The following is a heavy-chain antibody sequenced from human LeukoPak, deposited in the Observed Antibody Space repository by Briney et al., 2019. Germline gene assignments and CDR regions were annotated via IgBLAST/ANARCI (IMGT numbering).Heavy chain of an antibody. CDR2: INPNSGGT. CDR3: ARDNRKGLLWFGELSL. D-gene: IGHD3-10*01. Sequence: GASVKVSCKASGYTSTGYYMHWVRQAPGQGLEWMGWINPNSGGTNYAQKFQGRVTMTRDTSISTAYMEPSRLRSDDTAVYYCARDNRKGLLWFGELSLWGQGTLVTVSS. V-gene: IGHV1-2*02. J-gene: IGHJ4*02. CDR1: GYTSTGYY.